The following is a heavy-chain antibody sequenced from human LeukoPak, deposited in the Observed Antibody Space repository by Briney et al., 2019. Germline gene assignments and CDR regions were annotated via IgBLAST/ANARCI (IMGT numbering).Heavy chain of an antibody. CDR2: IYYSGST. J-gene: IGHJ4*02. V-gene: IGHV4-61*08. Sequence: SETLSLTCTVSGGSISSGGYYCSWIRQHPGKGLEWIGYIYYSGSTNYNPSLKSRVTISVDTSKNQFSLKLSSVTAADTAVYYCAREVAAAGRSGYFDYWGQGTLVTVSS. CDR1: GGSISSGGYY. CDR3: AREVAAAGRSGYFDY. D-gene: IGHD6-13*01.